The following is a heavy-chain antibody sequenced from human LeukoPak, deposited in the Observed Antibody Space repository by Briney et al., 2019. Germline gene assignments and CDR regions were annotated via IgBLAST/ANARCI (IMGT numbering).Heavy chain of an antibody. CDR1: GFTFSSYW. J-gene: IGHJ5*02. Sequence: GGSLRLSCAASGFTFSSYWMHWVRQAPGKGPVWVSRINSDGSSTSYADSVKGRFTISRDNAKNTLYLQMNSLRAEDTAVYYCARERATRGTVAGTGWFDPWGQGTLVTVSS. V-gene: IGHV3-74*01. CDR2: INSDGSST. D-gene: IGHD6-19*01. CDR3: ARERATRGTVAGTGWFDP.